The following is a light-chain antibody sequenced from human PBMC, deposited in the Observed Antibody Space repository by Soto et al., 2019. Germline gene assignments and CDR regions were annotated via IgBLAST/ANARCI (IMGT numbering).Light chain of an antibody. CDR3: QQRSNWPPLT. CDR2: GAS. Sequence: DIVITQSPATLSVYPGERAPLSCRASQSVSSNLAWYQQKPGQAPRLLIYGASTRATGIPARFSGSRSGTDFTLTISSLEPEDFAVYYCQQRSNWPPLTFGGGTMVDIK. CDR1: QSVSSN. J-gene: IGKJ4*01. V-gene: IGKV3-15*01.